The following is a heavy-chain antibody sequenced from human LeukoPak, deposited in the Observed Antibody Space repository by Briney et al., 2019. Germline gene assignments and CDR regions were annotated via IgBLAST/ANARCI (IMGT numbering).Heavy chain of an antibody. CDR3: ARAIKGDYIKTYYYYGMDV. Sequence: PSETLSLTCTVSGGSIRSGGYYWSWIRQHPGKGLEWIGYIYYSGSTYYNPSLKSRVTISVDTSKNQFSLKLSSVTAADTAVYYCARAIKGDYIKTYYYYGMDVWGQGTTVTVSS. V-gene: IGHV4-31*03. CDR2: IYYSGST. J-gene: IGHJ6*02. D-gene: IGHD4-11*01. CDR1: GGSIRSGGYY.